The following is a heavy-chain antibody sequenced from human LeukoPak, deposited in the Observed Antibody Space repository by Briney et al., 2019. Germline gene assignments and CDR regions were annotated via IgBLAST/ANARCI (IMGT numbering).Heavy chain of an antibody. CDR2: MNPNSGNT. CDR1: GYTFTSYD. Sequence: ASVKVSCKASGYTFTSYDINWVRQATGQGLEWMGWMNPNSGNTGYAQKFQGRVTMTRNTSISTAYMELSSLRSEDTAVYYCARQETYRTEDWFDPWGQGTLVTVSS. D-gene: IGHD1-14*01. V-gene: IGHV1-8*01. J-gene: IGHJ5*02. CDR3: ARQETYRTEDWFDP.